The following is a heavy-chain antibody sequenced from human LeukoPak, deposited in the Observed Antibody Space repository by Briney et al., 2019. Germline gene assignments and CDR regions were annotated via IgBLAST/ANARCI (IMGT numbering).Heavy chain of an antibody. D-gene: IGHD6-25*01. CDR3: ARVKYSSAFDP. J-gene: IGHJ5*02. V-gene: IGHV1-2*02. Sequence: ASVKVSCKASGYTFTSYGISWVRQAPGQELEWMGWINPNSGGTNYAQKFQGRVTMTRDTSISTAYMELSRLRSDDTAVYYCARVKYSSAFDPWGQGTLVTVSS. CDR1: GYTFTSYG. CDR2: INPNSGGT.